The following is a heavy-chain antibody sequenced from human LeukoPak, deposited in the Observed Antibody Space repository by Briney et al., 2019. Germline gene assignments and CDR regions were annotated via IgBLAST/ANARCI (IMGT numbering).Heavy chain of an antibody. CDR1: GYTFTPYY. CDR3: ARDRPPDY. Sequence: ASVKVSCKASGYTFTPYYMHWVRQAPGQGLEWMGWINPNTGRTHYAQRFQGRVTIPRDTSISTAYMELSRLRSDDTAVSSFARDRPPDYWGQGTLVTVSS. CDR2: INPNTGRT. D-gene: IGHD6-6*01. J-gene: IGHJ4*02. V-gene: IGHV1-2*02.